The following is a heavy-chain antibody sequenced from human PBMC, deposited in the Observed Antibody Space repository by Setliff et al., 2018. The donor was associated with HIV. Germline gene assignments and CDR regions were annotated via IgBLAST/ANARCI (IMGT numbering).Heavy chain of an antibody. CDR3: ARRILRSAFDF. D-gene: IGHD2-15*01. Sequence: SETLSLTCAVYGGSFSTYYWSWSRQSPGKRLEWLGEVKHSGGTHYNPSLKRRLIISSDASNNQCSLRLKSVTAADTAVYFCARRILRSAFDFWGHGTLVTVSS. CDR1: GGSFSTYY. CDR2: VKHSGGT. V-gene: IGHV4-34*01. J-gene: IGHJ4*01.